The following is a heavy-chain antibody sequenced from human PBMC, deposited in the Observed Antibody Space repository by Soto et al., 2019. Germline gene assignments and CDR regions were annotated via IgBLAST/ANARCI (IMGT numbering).Heavy chain of an antibody. Sequence: GGSLRLSCAASGFAFSNSWMSWVRQAPGKGLEWVANMKEDGTEIWYMDSVKGRFTISRDNAKNFLYLQMNNLRVEDTAVYYCAGGSYDILTGHFFGPYGMDVWGQGTTVTVSS. CDR1: GFAFSNSW. D-gene: IGHD3-9*01. CDR3: AGGSYDILTGHFFGPYGMDV. CDR2: MKEDGTEI. V-gene: IGHV3-7*01. J-gene: IGHJ6*02.